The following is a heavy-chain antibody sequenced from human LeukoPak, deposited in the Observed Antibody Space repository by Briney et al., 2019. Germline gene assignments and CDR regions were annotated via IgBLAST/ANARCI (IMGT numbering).Heavy chain of an antibody. CDR3: AVAGSGTFDI. CDR2: INSDGSST. V-gene: IGHV3-74*01. J-gene: IGHJ3*02. Sequence: HPGGSLRLSCAASGFTFSSSWMHWVRQAPGKGLVWVSRINSDGSSTSYADSVKGRFTISRDNSRNTLSLQMNSLRVEDTAVYYCAVAGSGTFDIWGQGTVVIVSS. CDR1: GFTFSSSW. D-gene: IGHD2-15*01.